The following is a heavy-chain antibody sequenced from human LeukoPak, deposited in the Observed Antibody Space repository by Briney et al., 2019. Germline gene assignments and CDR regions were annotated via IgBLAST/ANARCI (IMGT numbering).Heavy chain of an antibody. CDR3: AKHIVVVPAAILVDAFDI. D-gene: IGHD2-2*01. J-gene: IGHJ3*02. V-gene: IGHV4-38-2*02. CDR1: GYSISSDYY. CDR2: IYHSGST. Sequence: SETLSLTCTVSGYSISSDYYWGWIRQPPGKGLEWIGSIYHSGSTYYNPSLKSRVTISVDTSKNQFSLKLSSVTAADTAVYYCAKHIVVVPAAILVDAFDIWGQGTMVTVSS.